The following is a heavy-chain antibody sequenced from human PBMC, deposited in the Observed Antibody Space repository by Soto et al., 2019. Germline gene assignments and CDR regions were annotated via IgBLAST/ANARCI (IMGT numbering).Heavy chain of an antibody. CDR3: ATRYSCVHF. CDR2: INPNSGDT. V-gene: IGHV1-2*02. Sequence: VKVDWKCVGYAFSGCYIHWVRQAPGQGLEWMGWINPNSGDTNYAQKFQGRVTMTRDTSFSTAYMELSSLRSDDTAVYYCATRYSCVHFWGQGTLVTVSS. CDR1: GYAFSGCY. D-gene: IGHD5-18*01. J-gene: IGHJ4*02.